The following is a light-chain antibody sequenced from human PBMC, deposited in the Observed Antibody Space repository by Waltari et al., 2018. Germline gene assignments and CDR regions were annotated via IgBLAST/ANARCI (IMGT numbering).Light chain of an antibody. Sequence: QSALTQPPSASGSLGQSVAISCTGTSSDVGGYDLVSWYQHHPGKAPKLIIYEVNKRPSGVPDRFSGSKSGNTASLTVSGLQAEDEADYYCTSYAGSNNLPFGGGTKLTVL. CDR1: SSDVGGYDL. J-gene: IGLJ2*01. CDR2: EVN. CDR3: TSYAGSNNLP. V-gene: IGLV2-8*01.